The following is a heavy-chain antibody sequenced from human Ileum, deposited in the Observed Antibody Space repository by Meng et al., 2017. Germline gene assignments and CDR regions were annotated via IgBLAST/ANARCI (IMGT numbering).Heavy chain of an antibody. D-gene: IGHD3-10*01. CDR2: IWYDGSKI. V-gene: IGHV3-33*01. Sequence: GGSLRLSCVGSGFNFSTYGMHWVRQAPGKGRVWVAVIWYDGSKIHYLDSVKGRFTISRDNSKKTVYLQMHSVTVEDTAVYYCLRGRDYWGQGTRVTVSS. CDR3: LRGRDY. CDR1: GFNFSTYG. J-gene: IGHJ4*02.